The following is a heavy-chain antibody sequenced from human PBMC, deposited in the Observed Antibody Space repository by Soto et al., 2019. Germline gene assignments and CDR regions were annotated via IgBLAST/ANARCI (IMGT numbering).Heavy chain of an antibody. CDR2: IYYTGST. J-gene: IGHJ4*02. V-gene: IGHV4-31*03. CDR1: GGSISTGGYS. CDR3: ARRVLL. D-gene: IGHD1-26*01. Sequence: QVQLQESGPGLVKPSETLSLTCTVSGGSISTGGYSWSWIRQHPGMGLEWIGCIYYTGSTDYNPSLKRRVTISVDMSKNQFSRKLSSVTAADTAVYYCARRVLLWGQGTLATVSS.